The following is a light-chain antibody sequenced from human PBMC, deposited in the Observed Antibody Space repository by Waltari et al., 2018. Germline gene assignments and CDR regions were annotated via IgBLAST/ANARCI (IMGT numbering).Light chain of an antibody. Sequence: IEMTQSPATLSVSPGERATLSCRASQSLSGNLAWYQQRPGQGLRILIYGASTRATGVPARFSGSGSGTEFTLTITSLQSEDFAVYYCQQYNLWPPITFGQGTRLEMK. CDR3: QQYNLWPPIT. CDR1: QSLSGN. V-gene: IGKV3-15*01. J-gene: IGKJ5*01. CDR2: GAS.